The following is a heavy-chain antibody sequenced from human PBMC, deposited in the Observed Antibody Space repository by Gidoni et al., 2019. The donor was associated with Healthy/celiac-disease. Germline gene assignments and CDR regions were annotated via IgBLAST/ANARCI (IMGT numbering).Heavy chain of an antibody. V-gene: IGHV3-15*01. J-gene: IGHJ4*02. CDR2: IKSKTDGGTT. D-gene: IGHD1-7*01. CDR1: GVPFSNAW. Sequence: EVQLVESGGGLVKPGGSLRLSCAASGVPFSNAWMSWVRQAPGKGLEWVGRIKSKTDGGTTYYAAPVKGRFTISRDDSKNTLYLQMNSLKTEDTAVYYCTTEELRLLNYWGQGTLVTVSS. CDR3: TTEELRLLNY.